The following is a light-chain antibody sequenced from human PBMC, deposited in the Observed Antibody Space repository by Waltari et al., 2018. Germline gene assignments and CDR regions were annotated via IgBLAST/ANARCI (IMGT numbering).Light chain of an antibody. Sequence: QSVLTQPPSASGTPGQRVTIPCSGSNSNIGSNRVHWSQQLPGTAPKLLLNSEYPRPSGVPDRFSGSRYGTSASLAISGLQSEDEADYYCAAWDDSLNGYVFGTGTKVTVL. CDR2: SEY. CDR1: NSNIGSNR. J-gene: IGLJ1*01. CDR3: AAWDDSLNGYV. V-gene: IGLV1-44*01.